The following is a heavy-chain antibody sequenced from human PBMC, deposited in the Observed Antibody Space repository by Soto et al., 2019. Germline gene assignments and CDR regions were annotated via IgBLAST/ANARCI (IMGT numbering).Heavy chain of an antibody. V-gene: IGHV3-7*03. CDR2: IKQDGSEK. CDR1: GFTFKSYA. D-gene: IGHD2-2*01. CDR3: ARDCPSTICYLFDY. J-gene: IGHJ4*02. Sequence: PGGSLRLSCAASGFTFKSYAVSWVRQAPGKGLEWVASIKQDGSEKYYVDSVKGRFTISRDNAKNSLYLQMNSLTAEDTAVYYCARDCPSTICYLFDYWGQGTLVNVSS.